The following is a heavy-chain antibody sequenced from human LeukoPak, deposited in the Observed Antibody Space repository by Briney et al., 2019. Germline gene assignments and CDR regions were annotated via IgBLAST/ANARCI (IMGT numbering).Heavy chain of an antibody. CDR1: GFTFDDYG. D-gene: IGHD1-26*01. CDR2: INWNGGRT. CDR3: ARDPYSGSYGDYYYYYMDV. J-gene: IGHJ6*03. V-gene: IGHV3-20*04. Sequence: RTGGSLRLSCAASGFTFDDYGMTWVREAPGHRLECVSSINWNGGRTYYVDSVKGRFTISRDNANNSLYLQMNSLRDEDTAVYYCARDPYSGSYGDYYYYYMDVWGKGTTVTIS.